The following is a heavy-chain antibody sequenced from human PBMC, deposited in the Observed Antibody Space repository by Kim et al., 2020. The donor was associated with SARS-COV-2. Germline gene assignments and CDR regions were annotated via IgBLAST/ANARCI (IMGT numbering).Heavy chain of an antibody. CDR3: ATSSENSHAGASEP. D-gene: IGHD6-6*01. Sequence: GGSLRLSCTASGFMFSAYAMTWVRQAPGKGLEWVSTINKSDGTTYYADSVKGRFTISRDNSKDSLYLRMDRLKFEDTAVYYCATSSENSHAGASEPRG. CDR2: INKSDGTT. J-gene: IGHJ5*02. CDR1: GFMFSAYA. V-gene: IGHV3-23*01.